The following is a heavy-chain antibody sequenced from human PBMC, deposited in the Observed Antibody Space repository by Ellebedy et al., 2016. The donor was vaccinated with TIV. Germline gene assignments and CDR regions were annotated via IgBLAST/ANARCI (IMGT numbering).Heavy chain of an antibody. Sequence: MPSETLSLTCTVSGGSITSEAYYWSWIRQYPGKGLEWIGFYDYSGITNYNASLKGRVEISIDKSTNQFSLKLTSVTAADTAVYFCAKGGSTVRGVIGYWGQGTLVTVSS. J-gene: IGHJ4*02. D-gene: IGHD3-10*01. CDR2: YDYSGIT. CDR3: AKGGSTVRGVIGY. V-gene: IGHV4-31*03. CDR1: GGSITSEAYY.